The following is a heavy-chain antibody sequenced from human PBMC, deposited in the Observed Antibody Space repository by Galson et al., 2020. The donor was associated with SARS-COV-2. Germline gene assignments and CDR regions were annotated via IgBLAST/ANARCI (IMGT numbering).Heavy chain of an antibody. CDR1: GFTFSRYG. V-gene: IGHV3-30*18. J-gene: IGHJ4*01. CDR3: AKELWSGYYSPFDY. Sequence: GGSLRLSCAASGFTFSRYGMHWVRQAPGKGLEWVAGISYDGSNIYYADSVKGRFTISRDNSKNTLFLQMHSLRAEDTAVYYCAKELWSGYYSPFDYWGHGTLVTVSS. CDR2: ISYDGSNI. D-gene: IGHD3-3*01.